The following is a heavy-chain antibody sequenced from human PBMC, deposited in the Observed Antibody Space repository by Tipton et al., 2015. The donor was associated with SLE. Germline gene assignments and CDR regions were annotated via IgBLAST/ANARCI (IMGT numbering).Heavy chain of an antibody. Sequence: TLSLTCTVSGGSISSVNYYWSWIRQPAGKGLEWIGRIFTSGSTNYNSSLKSRVTISVDTSKNQFSLRLTSVTAADTADYYCATEWYSSTSFDYWGHGT. D-gene: IGHD6-13*01. CDR3: ATEWYSSTSFDY. CDR2: IFTSGST. V-gene: IGHV4-61*02. CDR1: GGSISSVNYY. J-gene: IGHJ4*01.